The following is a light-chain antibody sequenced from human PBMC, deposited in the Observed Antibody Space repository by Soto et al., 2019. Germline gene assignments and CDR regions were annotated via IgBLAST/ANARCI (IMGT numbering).Light chain of an antibody. CDR3: PQFGSSLT. V-gene: IGKV3-20*01. J-gene: IGKJ4*01. CDR1: QSFSTSY. CDR2: TTS. Sequence: EIVLSQSPDTLSLSPGERATLSCRASQSFSTSYVAWYQQRPGQAPRLLIHTTSNRATGIPDRFTGSGADADFTLTVSSLAPEDVGGYYCPQFGSSLTFGGGPKVGI.